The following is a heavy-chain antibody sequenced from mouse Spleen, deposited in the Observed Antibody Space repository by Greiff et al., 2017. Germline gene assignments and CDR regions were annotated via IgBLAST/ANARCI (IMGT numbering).Heavy chain of an antibody. CDR3: ARNYYGSSYVSDYYAMDY. J-gene: IGHJ4*01. V-gene: IGHV5-9*04. D-gene: IGHD1-1*01. CDR2: ISSGGGST. CDR1: GFTFSSYY. Sequence: EVKVVESGGGLVKLGGSLKLSCAASGFTFSSYYMSWVRQTPEKRLEWVATISSGGGSTYYPDSVKGRFTISRDNAKNTLYLQMSSLNSEDTAVYYCARNYYGSSYVSDYYAMDYWGQGTSVTVSS.